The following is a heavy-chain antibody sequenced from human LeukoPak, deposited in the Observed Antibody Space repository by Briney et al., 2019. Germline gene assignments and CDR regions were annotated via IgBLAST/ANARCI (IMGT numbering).Heavy chain of an antibody. V-gene: IGHV3-72*01. Sequence: PGGSLRLSCAASGFTFSDHYMDWVRQAPGKGLEWIGRTRDKANSHTTEYAASVSGRFTISRDDSKNSLYLQMNSLKIEDTAVYFCARGARRREGNYYYGMDVWGQGTTVTVS. D-gene: IGHD3-10*01. CDR1: GFTFSDHY. J-gene: IGHJ6*02. CDR2: TRDKANSHTT. CDR3: ARGARRREGNYYYGMDV.